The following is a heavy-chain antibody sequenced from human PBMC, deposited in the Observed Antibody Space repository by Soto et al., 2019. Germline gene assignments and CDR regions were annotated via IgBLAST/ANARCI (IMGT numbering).Heavy chain of an antibody. V-gene: IGHV3-11*06. CDR1: GFTLSDYY. Sequence: GGSLRLSCAASGFTLSDYYMSWIRQAPGKGLEWVSYISSSSSYTNYADSVKGRFTISRDNAKNSLYLQMNSLRAEDTAVYYCARGAYYDSSGYSDYFDYWGQGPLVTVST. J-gene: IGHJ4*02. D-gene: IGHD3-22*01. CDR3: ARGAYYDSSGYSDYFDY. CDR2: ISSSSSYT.